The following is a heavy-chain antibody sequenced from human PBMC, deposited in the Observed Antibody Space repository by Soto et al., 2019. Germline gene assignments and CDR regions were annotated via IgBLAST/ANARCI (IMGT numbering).Heavy chain of an antibody. Sequence: GGSLRLSCAACGFTFSSYGMHWVRQAPGKXLEWVAVIWYDGSNKYYADSVKGRFTISRDNSKNTLYLQMNSLRAEDTAVYYCARGGYSGYDADDYYYYYGMDVWGQGTTVTVSS. CDR1: GFTFSSYG. CDR2: IWYDGSNK. V-gene: IGHV3-33*01. CDR3: ARGGYSGYDADDYYYYYGMDV. D-gene: IGHD5-12*01. J-gene: IGHJ6*02.